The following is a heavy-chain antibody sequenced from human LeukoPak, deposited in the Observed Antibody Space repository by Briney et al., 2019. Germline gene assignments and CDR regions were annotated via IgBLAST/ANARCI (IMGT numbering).Heavy chain of an antibody. J-gene: IGHJ4*02. CDR1: GGSISSYY. Sequence: ETLSLTCTVAGGSISSYYWNWVRQAPGKGLEWVSVIYRDGTTYYADSVKGRFTISRDNSKNTLYLQMSSLRAEDTAVYYCARLTVTYYFDYWGQGTLVTVSS. CDR2: IYRDGTT. CDR3: ARLTVTYYFDY. V-gene: IGHV3-53*01. D-gene: IGHD4-17*01.